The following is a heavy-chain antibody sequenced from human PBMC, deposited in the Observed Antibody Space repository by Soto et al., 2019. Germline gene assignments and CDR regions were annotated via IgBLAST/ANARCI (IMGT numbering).Heavy chain of an antibody. J-gene: IGHJ4*02. CDR1: GFTFSTYA. CDR3: AKLTGSSGYDAFDF. V-gene: IGHV3-23*01. CDR2: ISGSSSII. D-gene: IGHD5-12*01. Sequence: GGSLRLSCAASGFTFSTYAMTWVRQAPGKGLEWVSSISGSSSIINYADSVKGRLTISRDNTKNTVHLQMNSLRVEDTAIYYCAKLTGSSGYDAFDFWGQGTLVTVSS.